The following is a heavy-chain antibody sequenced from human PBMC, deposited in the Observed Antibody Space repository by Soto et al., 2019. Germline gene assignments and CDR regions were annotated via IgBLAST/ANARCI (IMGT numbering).Heavy chain of an antibody. J-gene: IGHJ6*02. CDR2: TYYRSKWYN. V-gene: IGHV6-1*01. Sequence: SQTLSLTCAISGDSVSSNSAAWNWIRQSPSRGLEWLGRTYYRSKWYNDYAVCVKSRININPDTSKNQFSLQLNSVTPEDTAVYYCARDVSRVGATTHYYSGMDVWGQGTMVTVSS. CDR1: GDSVSSNSAA. D-gene: IGHD1-26*01. CDR3: ARDVSRVGATTHYYSGMDV.